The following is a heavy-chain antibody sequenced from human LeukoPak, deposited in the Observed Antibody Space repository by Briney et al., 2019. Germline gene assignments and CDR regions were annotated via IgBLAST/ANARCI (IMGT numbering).Heavy chain of an antibody. CDR2: ISSSSSYI. CDR3: ARRMGGSGWFNY. J-gene: IGHJ4*02. D-gene: IGHD6-19*01. CDR1: GFTFSSYS. V-gene: IGHV3-21*01. Sequence: GGSLRLSCAASGFTFSSYSMNWVRQAPGKGLEWVSSISSSSSYIYYADSVKGRFTISRDNAKNSLYLQMNSLRAEDTAVYYCARRMGGSGWFNYWGQGTLVTVSS.